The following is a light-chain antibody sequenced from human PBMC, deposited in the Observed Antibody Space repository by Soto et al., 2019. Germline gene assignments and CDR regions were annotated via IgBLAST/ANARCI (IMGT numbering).Light chain of an antibody. V-gene: IGKV3D-15*01. CDR3: QQCNNWPQWT. CDR2: DAS. J-gene: IGKJ1*01. Sequence: IVMTQSPATLSVSPGERATLSCRASQSISSNLAWYQQKPGQAPRLLIYDASNRATGIPPRFSGSGSGTDFTLTISSLEPEDFAVYYCQQCNNWPQWTFGQGTKVDI. CDR1: QSISSN.